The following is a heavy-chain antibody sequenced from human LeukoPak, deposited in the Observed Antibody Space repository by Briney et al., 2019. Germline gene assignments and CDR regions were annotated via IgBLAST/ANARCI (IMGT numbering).Heavy chain of an antibody. J-gene: IGHJ4*02. CDR1: GGSFSGYY. CDR3: ASGNVDTAMATDY. Sequence: PSETLSLTCAVYGGSFSGYYWSWIRQPPGKGLEWIGEINHSGSTNYNPSLKSRVTISVDTSKNQFSLKLSSVTAADTAVYYCASGNVDTAMATDYWGQGTLVTVSS. CDR2: INHSGST. V-gene: IGHV4-34*01. D-gene: IGHD5-18*01.